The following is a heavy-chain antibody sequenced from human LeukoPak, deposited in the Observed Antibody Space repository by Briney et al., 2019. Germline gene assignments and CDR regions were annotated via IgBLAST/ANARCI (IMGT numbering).Heavy chain of an antibody. J-gene: IGHJ3*02. CDR3: ARVQYDSSGDNAFDI. Sequence: GGSLRLSCAASGFTFSNYWMSWVRQAPGKGLEWVANIKQDGSEKYYVDSVKGRFTISRDNAKNSLYLQMNSLRAEDTAVYYCARVQYDSSGDNAFDIWGQGTMVTVSS. D-gene: IGHD3-22*01. V-gene: IGHV3-7*01. CDR1: GFTFSNYW. CDR2: IKQDGSEK.